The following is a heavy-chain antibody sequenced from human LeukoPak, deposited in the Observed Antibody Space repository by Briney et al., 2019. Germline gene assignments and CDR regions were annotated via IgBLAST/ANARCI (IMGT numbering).Heavy chain of an antibody. CDR3: ARAGVHIVVVTAILGAFDI. J-gene: IGHJ3*02. CDR2: INHSGST. CDR1: GGSFSGYY. D-gene: IGHD2-21*02. V-gene: IGHV4-34*01. Sequence: PSETLSLTCAVYGGSFSGYYWSWIRQPPGKGLEWIGEINHSGSTNYNPSLKSRVTISVGTSKNQFSLKLSSVTAADTAVYYCARAGVHIVVVTAILGAFDIWGQGTMITVSS.